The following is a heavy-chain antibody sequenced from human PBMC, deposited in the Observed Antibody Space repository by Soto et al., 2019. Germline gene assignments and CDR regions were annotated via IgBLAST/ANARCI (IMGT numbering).Heavy chain of an antibody. D-gene: IGHD5-18*01. J-gene: IGHJ6*02. Sequence: PSETLSLTCTVSGGSISSGGYYWSWIRQHPGKGLEWIGYIYYSGSTYYNPSLKSRVTISVDTSKNQFSLKLSSVTAADTAVYYCARDPNNGQGYSYGSSPYGMDVWGQGTTVTVSS. CDR2: IYYSGST. V-gene: IGHV4-31*03. CDR1: GGSISSGGYY. CDR3: ARDPNNGQGYSYGSSPYGMDV.